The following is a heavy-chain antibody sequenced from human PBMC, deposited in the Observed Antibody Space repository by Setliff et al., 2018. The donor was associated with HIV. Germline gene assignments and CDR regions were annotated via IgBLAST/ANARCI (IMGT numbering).Heavy chain of an antibody. CDR3: ARHRGPPWDAFDI. CDR1: GGSITSSGYH. CDR2: IYYSGDT. Sequence: SETLSLTCSVSGGSITSSGYHWGWIRQPPGKGLEWLGNIYYSGDTFYNASLRSRLTLSVDTSKNQFSLKLNAVTAADTAMYYCARHRGPPWDAFDIWGQGTMVTVSS. J-gene: IGHJ3*02. V-gene: IGHV4-39*01.